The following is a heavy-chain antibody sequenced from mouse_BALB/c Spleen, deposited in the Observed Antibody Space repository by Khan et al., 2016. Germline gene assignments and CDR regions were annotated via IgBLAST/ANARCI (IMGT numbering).Heavy chain of an antibody. J-gene: IGHJ3*01. CDR2: IINGGGTT. Sequence: EVELVESGGGLVKPGGSLKLSCAASGFAFSNYDMSWVRQTPEKRLEWVAYIINGGGTTYYPDTVKGRFTISRDNAKNTLYLHMSSLKSEDTAMYYCATRDYYRYDEGFGYVGQGTLVTVSA. CDR1: GFAFSNYD. V-gene: IGHV5-12-1*01. D-gene: IGHD2-14*01. CDR3: ATRDYYRYDEGFGY.